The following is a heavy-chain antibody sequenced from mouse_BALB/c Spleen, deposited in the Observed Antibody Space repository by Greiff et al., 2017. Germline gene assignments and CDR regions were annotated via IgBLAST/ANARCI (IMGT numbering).Heavy chain of an antibody. V-gene: IGHV1S29*02. D-gene: IGHD2-3*01. CDR3: ARGWLRGYFDV. J-gene: IGHJ1*01. Sequence: VQLQQSGPELVKPGASVKISCKASGYTFTDYNMHWVKQSHGKSLEWIGYIYPYNGGTGYNQKFKTKATLTVDNSSSTAYMELRSLTSEDSAVYYCARGWLRGYFDVWGEGSTVTVSS. CDR1: GYTFTDYN. CDR2: IYPYNGGT.